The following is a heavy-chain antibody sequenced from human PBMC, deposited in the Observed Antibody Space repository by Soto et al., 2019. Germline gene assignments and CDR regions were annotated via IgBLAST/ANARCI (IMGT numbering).Heavy chain of an antibody. D-gene: IGHD3-22*01. J-gene: IGHJ4*02. CDR1: GGTFSSYA. Sequence: SVKVSCKASGGTFSSYAISWVRQAPGQGLEWMGGIIPIFGTANYAQKFQGRVTITADESTSTAYMELSSLRSEDTAVYYCARAGYYYDSSGYYRLDYWGQGTLVTVSS. CDR3: ARAGYYYDSSGYYRLDY. CDR2: IIPIFGTA. V-gene: IGHV1-69*13.